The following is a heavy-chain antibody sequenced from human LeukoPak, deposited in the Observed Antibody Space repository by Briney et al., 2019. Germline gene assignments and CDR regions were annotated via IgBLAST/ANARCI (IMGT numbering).Heavy chain of an antibody. Sequence: GGSLRLSCTASTLTFSSYAMHGVRQAPGKGLEWVAVVSFDGTDEYYADSVKGRFTISRDNSKNTLFLQMNSMRADDTAVYYCARDRLPYYYDSTGYYLPGYWGQGTLVTVSS. CDR3: ARDRLPYYYDSTGYYLPGY. CDR1: TLTFSSYA. J-gene: IGHJ4*02. CDR2: VSFDGTDE. V-gene: IGHV3-30*04. D-gene: IGHD3-22*01.